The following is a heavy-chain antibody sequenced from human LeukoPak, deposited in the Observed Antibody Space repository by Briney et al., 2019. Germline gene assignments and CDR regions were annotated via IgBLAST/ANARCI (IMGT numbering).Heavy chain of an antibody. J-gene: IGHJ3*01. CDR2: MHPSNGDT. D-gene: IGHD3-10*01. Sequence: ASVKVSCKASGYTFTNYDINWVRQATGQGLEWMGRMHPSNGDTGYAQKFQGRVTMTRNTSTTTAYMELSSLRSDDTAVYYCARRVRGVVIFSRAQGSFDLWGQGTLVTVPS. V-gene: IGHV1-8*01. CDR3: ARRVRGVVIFSRAQGSFDL. CDR1: GYTFTNYD.